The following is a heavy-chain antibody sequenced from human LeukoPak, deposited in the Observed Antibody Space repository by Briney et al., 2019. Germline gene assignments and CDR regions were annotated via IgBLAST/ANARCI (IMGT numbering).Heavy chain of an antibody. CDR2: IRYDGSNK. V-gene: IGHV3-30*02. CDR3: ARSCSGGTCNFPKFEP. D-gene: IGHD2-15*01. CDR1: GFTFSSYG. Sequence: PGGSLRLSCAASGFTFSSYGMHWVRQAPGKGLEWVAFIRYDGSNKYYADSVKGRFTISRDNSKNTLYLQMNSLRAEDTAVYYCARSCSGGTCNFPKFEPWGQGTLVTVSS. J-gene: IGHJ5*02.